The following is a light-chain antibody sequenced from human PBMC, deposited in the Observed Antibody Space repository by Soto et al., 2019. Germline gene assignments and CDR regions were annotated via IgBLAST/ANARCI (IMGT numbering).Light chain of an antibody. CDR2: GAS. J-gene: IGKJ2*01. V-gene: IGKV3-20*01. Sequence: EIVLTQSPGTLSLSPGERATLSCRASQSVSSSYLAWYQQKPGQAPRLLIYGASIRATGIPDRFSGSGSGTDFTLTISRLEPEDFEVYYCQQYGSSPYTFGQVTKLEIK. CDR1: QSVSSSY. CDR3: QQYGSSPYT.